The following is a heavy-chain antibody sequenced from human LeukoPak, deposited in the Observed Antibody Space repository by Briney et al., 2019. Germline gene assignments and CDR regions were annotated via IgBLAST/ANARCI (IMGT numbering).Heavy chain of an antibody. J-gene: IGHJ4*02. Sequence: PSQTLSLTCTVSGVSIISSSYYWGWLRQPAGKGLEWIGRIYADERTAYNPSLESRVTISLDTSRNQFSLNLDSVTAADTAVYYCAGDFVPSWGQGTLVTVSS. V-gene: IGHV4-61*02. CDR2: IYADERT. CDR3: AGDFVPS. D-gene: IGHD4-17*01. CDR1: GVSIISSSYY.